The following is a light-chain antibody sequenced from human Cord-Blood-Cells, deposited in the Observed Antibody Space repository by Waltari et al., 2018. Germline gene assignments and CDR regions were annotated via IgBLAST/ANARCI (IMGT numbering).Light chain of an antibody. Sequence: HSPLTQPASVSGSSGHPVTIACPATSTDVGGNNYVSWYQQKPGKAPKLMIYDASNPPPGVFNRFSGSKSRNTASLTSSGLQAEDAADYYCSSYTGSSTLAVFGSGTKVTVL. V-gene: IGLV2-14*01. CDR2: DAS. J-gene: IGLJ1*01. CDR1: STDVGGNNY. CDR3: SSYTGSSTLAV.